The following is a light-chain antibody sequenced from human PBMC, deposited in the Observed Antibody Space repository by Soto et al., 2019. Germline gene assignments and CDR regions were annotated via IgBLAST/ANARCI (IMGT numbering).Light chain of an antibody. V-gene: IGKV1-33*01. CDR3: QQYEDLPRT. J-gene: IGKJ4*01. CDR1: QDISNY. Sequence: DIQMTQSPSSLSASVGDRVTITCQASQDISNYLNWYQQEPGKAPKLLIFDASNVETGVPSRFSGSGSGTDFTFTIHSLQPEDAATYYCQQYEDLPRTFGGGTKVGIK. CDR2: DAS.